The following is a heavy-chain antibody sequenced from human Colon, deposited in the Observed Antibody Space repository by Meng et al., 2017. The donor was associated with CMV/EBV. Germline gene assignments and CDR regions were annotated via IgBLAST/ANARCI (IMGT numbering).Heavy chain of an antibody. J-gene: IGHJ5*02. CDR2: INVKDGNT. CDR3: ARSLGYCSSGTCYTNWFEP. V-gene: IGHV1-18*01. D-gene: IGHD2-15*01. CDR1: GYTFNHYG. Sequence: QVQLVQSGAEVKKPGASVMVSCKASGYTFNHYGIAWVRQAPGQGLEWMGWINVKDGNTNYAENFQGRVTMTTDTSTSTAYLDLRSLRSDDTAVYFCARSLGYCSSGTCYTNWFEPWGQGTLVTVSS.